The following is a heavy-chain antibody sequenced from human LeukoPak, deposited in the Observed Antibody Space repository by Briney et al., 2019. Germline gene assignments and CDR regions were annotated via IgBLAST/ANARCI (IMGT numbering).Heavy chain of an antibody. V-gene: IGHV6-1*01. Sequence: SQTLSLTCAISGDSVSSNSAAWNWIGQSPSRGLEWLGRTYYRSKWYNDYAVSVKSRITINPDTSKNQFSLQLNSVTPEDTAVYYCAREPYSYDSSGYSYYYYMDVWGKGTTVTVSS. D-gene: IGHD3-22*01. CDR3: AREPYSYDSSGYSYYYYMDV. CDR2: TYYRSKWYN. J-gene: IGHJ6*03. CDR1: GDSVSSNSAA.